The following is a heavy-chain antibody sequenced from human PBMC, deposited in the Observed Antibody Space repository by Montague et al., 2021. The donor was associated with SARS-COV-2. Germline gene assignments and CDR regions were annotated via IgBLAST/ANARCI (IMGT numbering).Heavy chain of an antibody. CDR1: GGSISSSNYY. Sequence: SETLSLTCTVAGGSISSSNYYGGWIRQPPGKGLEWIGSLFYSGSSFYXPSLKSRVTISVDTSKNQFSLRLSSVTAADTAVYYCVAEWLAIYYFDFWGQGTLVTVSS. V-gene: IGHV4-39*01. CDR3: VAEWLAIYYFDF. CDR2: LFYSGSS. D-gene: IGHD6-19*01. J-gene: IGHJ4*02.